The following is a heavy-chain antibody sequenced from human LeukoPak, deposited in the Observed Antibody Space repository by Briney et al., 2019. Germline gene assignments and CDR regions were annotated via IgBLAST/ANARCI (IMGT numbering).Heavy chain of an antibody. CDR1: GYTFTSYA. V-gene: IGHV1-3*01. Sequence: ASVKVSCKASGYTFTSYAIDWVRQAPGQRLEWMGWVNAGNGDTKYSQKFQGRVTITRDTYATTGYMELTSLRSEDTAVYYCARARYRSGWYLDFWGQGTLVTVSS. D-gene: IGHD6-19*01. CDR2: VNAGNGDT. J-gene: IGHJ4*02. CDR3: ARARYRSGWYLDF.